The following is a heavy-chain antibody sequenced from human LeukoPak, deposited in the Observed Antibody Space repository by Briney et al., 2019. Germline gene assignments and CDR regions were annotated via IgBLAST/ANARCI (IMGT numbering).Heavy chain of an antibody. V-gene: IGHV4-59*01. J-gene: IGHJ4*02. D-gene: IGHD2-2*02. CDR1: GGSISSYY. Sequence: SETLSLTCTVSGGSISSYYWSWIRQPPGKGLEWIGYIYYSGSTNYNPSLKSRVTISVDTSKNQFSLQLSSVTAADTAVYYCARDSPYCSSTSCYTEWGQGTLVTVSS. CDR2: IYYSGST. CDR3: ARDSPYCSSTSCYTE.